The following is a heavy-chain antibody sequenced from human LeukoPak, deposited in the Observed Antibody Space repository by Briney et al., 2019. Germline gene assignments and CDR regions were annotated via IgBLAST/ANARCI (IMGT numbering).Heavy chain of an antibody. CDR2: IWPSDSDT. D-gene: IGHD3-16*01. CDR3: ARHRLLITALDY. Sequence: GESLKISCKGSGYSFTHYWIGWVRQMPGKGLEWMGIIWPSDSDTRYSPSFQGQVTISADKSTSTAYLQWSSLKASDTAVYYCARHRLLITALDYWGQGTLLTVSS. CDR1: GYSFTHYW. J-gene: IGHJ4*02. V-gene: IGHV5-51*01.